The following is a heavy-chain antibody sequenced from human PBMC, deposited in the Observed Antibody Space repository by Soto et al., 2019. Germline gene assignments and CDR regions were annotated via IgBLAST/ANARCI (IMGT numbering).Heavy chain of an antibody. CDR2: IIPIFGTA. Sequence: QVQLVQSGAEVKKPGSSVKVSCKASGGTFSSYAISWVRQAPGQGLEWMGGIIPIFGTANYAQKYQGRVTITADESTSTAYMEPRSLRSEDTAVYYCAKNPENYYYGMDVWGQGTTVTVSS. CDR1: GGTFSSYA. J-gene: IGHJ6*02. V-gene: IGHV1-69*12. CDR3: AKNPENYYYGMDV.